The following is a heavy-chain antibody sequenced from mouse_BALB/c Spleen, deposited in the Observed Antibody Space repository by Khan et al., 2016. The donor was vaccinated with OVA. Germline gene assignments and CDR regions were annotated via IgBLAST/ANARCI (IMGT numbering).Heavy chain of an antibody. CDR3: AWNYCGNYTFDY. V-gene: IGHV1S132*01. CDR2: IFPGTGTT. J-gene: IGHJ3*01. Sequence: QVQLQQSGTELVKPGASVKLSCKTSGYAFTSYWIQWVKQRPGQGLGWIGQIFPGTGTTYYNENFKGKATLTVTTSSSTAYMQLSSLTSEDSAVSVGAWNYCGNYTFDYWGRGTMVTVSP. CDR1: GYAFTSYW. D-gene: IGHD1-1*02.